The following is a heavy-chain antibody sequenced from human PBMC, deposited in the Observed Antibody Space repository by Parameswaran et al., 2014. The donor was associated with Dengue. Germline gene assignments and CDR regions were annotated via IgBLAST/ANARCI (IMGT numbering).Heavy chain of an antibody. J-gene: IGHJ6*02. D-gene: IGHD6-13*01. Sequence: WVRQAPGQGLEWMGWMNPNSGNTGYAQKFQGRVTMTRNTSISTAYMELSSLRSEDTAVYYCARASPERYSSSWYLYYYYYYGMDVWGQGTTVTVSS. CDR2: MNPNSGNT. V-gene: IGHV1-8*01. CDR3: ARASPERYSSSWYLYYYYYYGMDV.